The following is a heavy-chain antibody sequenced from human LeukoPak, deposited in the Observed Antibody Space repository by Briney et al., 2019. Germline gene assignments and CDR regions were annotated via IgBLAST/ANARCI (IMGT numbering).Heavy chain of an antibody. J-gene: IGHJ4*02. CDR1: GFTFSSYA. CDR3: AKGDNGGYGFMSDY. CDR2: ISGSGGST. V-gene: IGHV3-23*01. Sequence: GGSLRLSCAASGFTFSSYAMSWVRQAPGKGLEWVSAISGSGGSTYYADSVKGRFTISRDNSKNTLYLQMNSLRAEDTAVYYCAKGDNGGYGFMSDYWGQGTLVTVSS. D-gene: IGHD5-18*01.